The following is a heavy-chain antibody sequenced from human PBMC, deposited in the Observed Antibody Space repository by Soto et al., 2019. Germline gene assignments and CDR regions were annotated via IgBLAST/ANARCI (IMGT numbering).Heavy chain of an antibody. Sequence: ASVKVSCKASGFTFTSSAMQWVRQARGQRLEWIGWIVVGSGNTNYAQKFQERVTITRDMSTSTAYMELSSLRSEDTAVYYCAAVQWYCSGGSCYSELFDYWGQGTLVTVSS. J-gene: IGHJ4*02. V-gene: IGHV1-58*02. D-gene: IGHD2-15*01. CDR3: AAVQWYCSGGSCYSELFDY. CDR1: GFTFTSSA. CDR2: IVVGSGNT.